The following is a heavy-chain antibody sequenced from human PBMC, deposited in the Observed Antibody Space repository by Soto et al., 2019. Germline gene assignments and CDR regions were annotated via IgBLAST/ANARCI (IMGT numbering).Heavy chain of an antibody. V-gene: IGHV4-34*01. CDR3: ATGPPRITISWKTNWFDP. Sequence: PSETLSLTCAVYGGSFSGYYWSWIRQPPGKGLEWIGEINHSGSTNYNPSLKSRVTISVDTSKNQFSLKLSSVTAADTAVYYCATGPPRITISWKTNWFDPWGQGTLVTVSS. D-gene: IGHD3-3*01. J-gene: IGHJ5*02. CDR2: INHSGST. CDR1: GGSFSGYY.